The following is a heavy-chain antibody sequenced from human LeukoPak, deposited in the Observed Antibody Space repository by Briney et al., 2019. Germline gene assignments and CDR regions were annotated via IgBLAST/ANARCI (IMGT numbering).Heavy chain of an antibody. CDR2: ISGSGDRT. J-gene: IGHJ6*03. D-gene: IGHD6-19*01. CDR3: AKRGSGWYEDYYYYMDV. V-gene: IGHV3-23*01. CDR1: GFTFSSYG. Sequence: GGSLRLSCAASGFTFSSYGMSWVRQAPGKGLEWVSAISGSGDRTYYADSVKGRFTISRDNSKNTLYLQMNSLRAEDTAVYYCAKRGSGWYEDYYYYMDVWGKGTTVTISS.